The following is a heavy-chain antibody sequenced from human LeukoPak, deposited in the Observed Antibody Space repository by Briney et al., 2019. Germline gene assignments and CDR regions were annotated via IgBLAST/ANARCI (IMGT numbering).Heavy chain of an antibody. Sequence: GGSLRLSCAASGFSFSTYAMNWVRQAPGKRLEWVSSITATGRDTYYALSVKGRITISRDNSKNTLYLQMNSLRADDTALYYCAKGTLGSCSGAACYEFDNWGQGTLVTVSS. V-gene: IGHV3-23*01. D-gene: IGHD2-2*01. CDR3: AKGTLGSCSGAACYEFDN. CDR1: GFSFSTYA. J-gene: IGHJ4*02. CDR2: ITATGRDT.